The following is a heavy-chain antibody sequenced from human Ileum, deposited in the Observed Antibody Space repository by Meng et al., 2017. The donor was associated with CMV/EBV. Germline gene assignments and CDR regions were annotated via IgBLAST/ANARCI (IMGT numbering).Heavy chain of an antibody. CDR1: GFSFSTEGVG. CDR2: IYWDEDK. D-gene: IGHD3-16*01. V-gene: IGHV2-5*02. J-gene: IGHJ4*02. CDR3: ARSLYYSSYYFDY. Sequence: ITWKASGPTLSNPTQTLRLTCTFSGFSFSTEGVGVGWIRQPPGKALEWLALIYWDEDKGYSPSLKRRLTITKDTSKNQVVLTMTNVGPVDTATYFCARSLYYSSYYFDYWGQGTLVTVSS.